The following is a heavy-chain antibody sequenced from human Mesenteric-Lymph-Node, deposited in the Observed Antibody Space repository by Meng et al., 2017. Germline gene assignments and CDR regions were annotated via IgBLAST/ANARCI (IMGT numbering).Heavy chain of an antibody. CDR1: GFTFSSYS. CDR3: ARDSYDWSGSYYPLVGAYWRDWFSSQYFDY. J-gene: IGHJ4*02. CDR2: ISSSSSYI. D-gene: IGHD1-26*01. V-gene: IGHV3-21*01. Sequence: GESLKISCAASGFTFSSYSMNWVRQAPGKGLERVSSISSSSSYIYYADSVKGRFTISRDNAKNSLYLQMNSLRAEDTAVYYCARDSYDWSGSYYPLVGAYWRDWFSSQYFDYWGQGTLVTVSS.